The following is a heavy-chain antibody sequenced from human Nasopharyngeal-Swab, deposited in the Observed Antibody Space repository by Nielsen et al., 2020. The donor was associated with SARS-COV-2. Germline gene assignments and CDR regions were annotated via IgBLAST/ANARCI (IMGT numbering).Heavy chain of an antibody. D-gene: IGHD5-18*01. CDR2: ISAYNGNT. CDR3: GRDLLSGTAAMVYFDY. V-gene: IGHV1-18*01. CDR1: GYTFTSYG. J-gene: IGHJ4*02. Sequence: ASVKVSCKASGYTFTSYGISWVRQAPGQGLEWMGWISAYNGNTNYAQKLQGRVTMTTDTSTSTAYMELRSLRSDDTAVYYCGRDLLSGTAAMVYFDYWGQGTLVTVSS.